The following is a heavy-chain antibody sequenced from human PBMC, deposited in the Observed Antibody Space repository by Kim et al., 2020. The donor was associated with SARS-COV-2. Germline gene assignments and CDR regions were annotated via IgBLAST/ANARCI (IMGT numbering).Heavy chain of an antibody. CDR2: ISSSSSYI. D-gene: IGHD4-17*01. V-gene: IGHV3-21*01. CDR3: ARWPAHRLRYLGFDY. J-gene: IGHJ4*02. CDR1: GFTFSSYS. Sequence: GGSLRLSCAASGFTFSSYSMNWVRQAPGKGLEWVSSISSSSSYIYYADSVKGRFTISRDNAKNSLYLQMNSLRAEDTAVYYCARWPAHRLRYLGFDYWGQGTLVTVSS.